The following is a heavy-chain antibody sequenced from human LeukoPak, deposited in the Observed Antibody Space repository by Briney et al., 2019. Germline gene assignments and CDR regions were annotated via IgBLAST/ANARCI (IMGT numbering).Heavy chain of an antibody. CDR1: GYTFTGYY. D-gene: IGHD1-1*01. V-gene: IGHV1-2*02. Sequence: ASVKVSCKASGYTFTGYYMHWVRQAPGQGLEWMGWINPNSGGTNYAQKFQGRVTMTRNTSISTAYMELSSLRSEDTAVYYCARGDWKSYYFDYWGQGTLVTVSS. J-gene: IGHJ4*02. CDR2: INPNSGGT. CDR3: ARGDWKSYYFDY.